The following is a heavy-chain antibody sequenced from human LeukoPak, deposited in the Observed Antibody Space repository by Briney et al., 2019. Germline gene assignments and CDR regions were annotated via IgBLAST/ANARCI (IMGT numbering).Heavy chain of an antibody. Sequence: SETLSLTCAVYGGSFSGYYWSWIRQPPGKGLEWIGEINHSGSTNYNPSLKSRVTISVDTSKNQFSLKLSSVPAADTAVYYCARRDGYNYYCFDYWGQGTLVTVSS. J-gene: IGHJ4*02. CDR1: GGSFSGYY. D-gene: IGHD5-24*01. CDR3: ARRDGYNYYCFDY. V-gene: IGHV4-34*01. CDR2: INHSGST.